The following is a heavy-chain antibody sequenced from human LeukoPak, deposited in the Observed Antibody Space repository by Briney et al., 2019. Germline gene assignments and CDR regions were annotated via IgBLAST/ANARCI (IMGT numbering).Heavy chain of an antibody. CDR2: ISGSGGST. CDR3: AKAPRRDGPLYYFDY. CDR1: GFTFSSYA. J-gene: IGHJ4*02. Sequence: GGSLRLSCAASGFTFSSYAMSWVRQAPGKGLEWDSAISGSGGSTYYADSVKGRFTISRDNSKNTLYLQMNSLRAEDTAVYYCAKAPRRDGPLYYFDYWGQGTLVTVSS. D-gene: IGHD5-24*01. V-gene: IGHV3-23*01.